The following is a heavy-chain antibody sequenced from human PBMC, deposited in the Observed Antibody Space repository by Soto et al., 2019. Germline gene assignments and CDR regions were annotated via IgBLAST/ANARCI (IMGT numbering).Heavy chain of an antibody. CDR2: IYYSGST. V-gene: IGHV4-59*01. J-gene: IGHJ3*02. D-gene: IGHD6-13*01. Sequence: SETLSLTCTASGGCISSYDWSWIRQPPGKGLEWIGYIYYSGSTNYNPSLKSRVTISVDTSKNQFSLKLSSVTAADTAVYYCARDGEGIAIDAFDIWGQGTMVT. CDR1: GGCISSYD. CDR3: ARDGEGIAIDAFDI.